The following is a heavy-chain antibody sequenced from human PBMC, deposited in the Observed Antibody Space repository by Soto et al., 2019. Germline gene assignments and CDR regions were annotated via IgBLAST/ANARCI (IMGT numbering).Heavy chain of an antibody. CDR3: AICLFLLWNCGDADENWLYP. CDR2: IYYSGST. J-gene: IGHJ5*02. D-gene: IGHD3-16*01. V-gene: IGHV4-61*01. CDR1: GGSVSSGSYY. Sequence: SETLSLTCTVSGGSVSSGSYYWSWIRQPPAKGLEWIGYIYYSGSTNYSPSLKSRVTISVDTSKNQFSLKLSSVSAADTAVYYCAICLFLLWNCGDADENWLYPPTQGTLVTVSA.